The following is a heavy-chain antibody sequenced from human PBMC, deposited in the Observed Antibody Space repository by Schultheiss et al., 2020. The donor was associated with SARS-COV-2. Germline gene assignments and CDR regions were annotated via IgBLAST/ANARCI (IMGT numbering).Heavy chain of an antibody. CDR2: IKQDGSEK. CDR1: GFTFSSYW. D-gene: IGHD6-6*01. Sequence: GESLKISCAASGFTFSSYWMSWVRQAPGKGLEWVANIKQDGSEKYYVDSVKGRFTISRDNAKNSLYLQMNSLRAEDTAVYYCARDRPIAAPLGYYYYGMDVWGQGTTVTVSS. V-gene: IGHV3-7*03. CDR3: ARDRPIAAPLGYYYYGMDV. J-gene: IGHJ6*02.